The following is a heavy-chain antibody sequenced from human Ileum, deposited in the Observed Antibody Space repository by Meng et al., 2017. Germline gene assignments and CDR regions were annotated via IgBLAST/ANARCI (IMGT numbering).Heavy chain of an antibody. J-gene: IGHJ3*02. CDR1: GYTFTGYY. CDR2: INPHSGGT. Sequence: QVQLVQSGAEGKKPGASLTVYCKASGYTFTGYYMHWVRQAPGQGLEWMGRINPHSGGTNYAQKFQGRVTLTRDTSISTAYMELSRLRSDDTALYYCARDEGSTDSFDIWGAGTLVTVSS. CDR3: ARDEGSTDSFDI. V-gene: IGHV1-2*06. D-gene: IGHD2-2*01.